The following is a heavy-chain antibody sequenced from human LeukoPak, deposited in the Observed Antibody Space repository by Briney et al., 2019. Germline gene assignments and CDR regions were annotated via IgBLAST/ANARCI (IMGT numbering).Heavy chain of an antibody. Sequence: GGSLRLSCAASGFTFNNYGMHWVRQAPGKGLEWVAFIRYNGNNQYYADSVKGRFTISRDNSKNTLYLQMISLRAEDTAVYFCARGARKGDDYGGFFDYWGQGTLVTVSS. D-gene: IGHD4-23*01. CDR3: ARGARKGDDYGGFFDY. CDR2: IRYNGNNQ. CDR1: GFTFNNYG. J-gene: IGHJ4*02. V-gene: IGHV3-30*02.